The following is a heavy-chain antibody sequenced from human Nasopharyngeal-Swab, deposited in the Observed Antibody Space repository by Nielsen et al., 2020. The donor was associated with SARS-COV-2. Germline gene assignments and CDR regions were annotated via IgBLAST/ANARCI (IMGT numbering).Heavy chain of an antibody. V-gene: IGHV3-30*18. CDR3: AKERFYSGSGKYPRDFDY. CDR1: GFTFSNYG. CDR2: ISYDGSNK. Sequence: GESQKISCGASGFTFSNYGMHWVRQAPGKGLEGVAIISYDGSNKYHADSVKGRFTISKDNSKNTLYLQMSSLRADDTAVYYCAKERFYSGSGKYPRDFDYWGQGTLVTVSS. D-gene: IGHD3-10*01. J-gene: IGHJ4*02.